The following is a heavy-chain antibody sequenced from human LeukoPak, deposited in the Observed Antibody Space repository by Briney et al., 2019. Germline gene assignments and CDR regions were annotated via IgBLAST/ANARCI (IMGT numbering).Heavy chain of an antibody. CDR2: INHSGST. Sequence: SETLSLTCAVYGGSFSGYYWSWIRQPPGEGLEWIGEINHSGSTNYNPSLKSRVTISVDTSKNQFSLKLSSVTAADTAVYYCAKDSSSSGGGLDPWGQGTLVTVSS. V-gene: IGHV4-34*01. CDR1: GGSFSGYY. J-gene: IGHJ5*02. D-gene: IGHD6-6*01. CDR3: AKDSSSSGGGLDP.